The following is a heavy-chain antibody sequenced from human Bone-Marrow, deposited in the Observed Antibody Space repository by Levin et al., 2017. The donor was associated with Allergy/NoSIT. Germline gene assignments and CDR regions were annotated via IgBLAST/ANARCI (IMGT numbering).Heavy chain of an antibody. J-gene: IGHJ4*02. V-gene: IGHV3-11*01. CDR2: ISDTETTI. D-gene: IGHD5-18*01. CDR1: GFPFGDYY. Sequence: LSLTCAASGFPFGDYYMTWIRQAPGKGLELISSISDTETTIYYADSVKGRFTISRDNAESSLYLQMNSLRVEDTAVYYCASASRSPKGHNYAYFRWGQGTLVTVSS. CDR3: ASASRSPKGHNYAYFR.